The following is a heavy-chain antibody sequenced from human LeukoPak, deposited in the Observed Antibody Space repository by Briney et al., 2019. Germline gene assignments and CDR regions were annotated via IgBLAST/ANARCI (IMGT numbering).Heavy chain of an antibody. D-gene: IGHD2-21*01. J-gene: IGHJ5*02. Sequence: GGSLRLSCVASGFTFSDYAMHWVRHAPGRGLEWVSGIAWNSGGIVYADSVKGRFTISRDNAKNSLYLQMNSLRPEDTALYYCAGIEAPYGFDPWGQGTLVTVSS. CDR3: AGIEAPYGFDP. CDR1: GFTFSDYA. V-gene: IGHV3-9*01. CDR2: IAWNSGGI.